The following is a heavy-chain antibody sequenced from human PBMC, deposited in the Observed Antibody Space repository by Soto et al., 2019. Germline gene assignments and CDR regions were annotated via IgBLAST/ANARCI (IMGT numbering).Heavy chain of an antibody. Sequence: QVQLVQSGAEVQKPGASVKVSCKASGYTFTSHHMHWVRQVPGEGLEWMGMINPRSGSTNYPQRFQNRVTMTRDTSTSTDYMELSSLTSEDTAVYYCSSLDYGQGYWGQGTMVTVSS. CDR2: INPRSGST. CDR1: GYTFTSHH. CDR3: SSLDYGQGY. D-gene: IGHD3-10*01. J-gene: IGHJ4*02. V-gene: IGHV1-46*03.